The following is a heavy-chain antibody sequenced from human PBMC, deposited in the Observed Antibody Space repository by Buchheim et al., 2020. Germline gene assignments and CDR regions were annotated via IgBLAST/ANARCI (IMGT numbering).Heavy chain of an antibody. CDR2: LYTSGST. Sequence: QVQLQESGPGLVKPSETLSLTCTVSGGSIMIRNYYWSWIRQPAGKGLEWIGRLYTSGSTYYNPSLQSRVTISVDTSKNQFSLKLSSVTAADTAVYYCARGVMATSTYFDYWGQGTL. D-gene: IGHD5-24*01. J-gene: IGHJ4*02. CDR1: GGSIMIRNYY. CDR3: ARGVMATSTYFDY. V-gene: IGHV4-61*02.